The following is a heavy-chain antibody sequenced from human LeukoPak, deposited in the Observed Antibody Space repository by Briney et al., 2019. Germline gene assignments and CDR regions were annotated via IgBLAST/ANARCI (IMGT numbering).Heavy chain of an antibody. CDR3: ARDNY. CDR1: GFTFSYYW. CDR2: IKQDGSEK. J-gene: IGHJ4*02. V-gene: IGHV3-7*05. Sequence: GGSLRLSCAVSGFTFSYYWMTWVRQAPGKGLEWVANIKQDGSEKYYVDSVKGRFTISRDNAKNSLYLQMNSLRAEDTAVYYCARDNYWGQGTLVTVSS.